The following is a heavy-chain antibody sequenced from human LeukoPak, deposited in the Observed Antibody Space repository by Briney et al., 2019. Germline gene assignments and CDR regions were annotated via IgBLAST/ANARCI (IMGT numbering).Heavy chain of an antibody. D-gene: IGHD5-24*01. V-gene: IGHV4-39*01. CDR2: IYYSGNT. Sequence: SEPLSLTCTVSGGSISSTTYYWGWIRQPPGKGLEWIGSIYYSGNTYYNPSLKSRVTISVDTSKNQFSLKLSSVTAADTAVYYCARHRGYNQRPPDYWGQGTLVTVSS. CDR3: ARHRGYNQRPPDY. CDR1: GGSISSTTYY. J-gene: IGHJ4*02.